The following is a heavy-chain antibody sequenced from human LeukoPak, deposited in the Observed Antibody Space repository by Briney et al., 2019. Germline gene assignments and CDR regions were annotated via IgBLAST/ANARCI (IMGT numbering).Heavy chain of an antibody. Sequence: HPGGSLRLSCAASGFTFSSYGMHWVRQAPGKGLEWVAFIRYDGSNKYYADSVKGRFTISRDNSKNTLYLQMNSLRAEDTAVYYCATGRDCSGGSCYSVYWGQGTLVTVSS. D-gene: IGHD2-15*01. J-gene: IGHJ4*02. V-gene: IGHV3-30*02. CDR3: ATGRDCSGGSCYSVY. CDR1: GFTFSSYG. CDR2: IRYDGSNK.